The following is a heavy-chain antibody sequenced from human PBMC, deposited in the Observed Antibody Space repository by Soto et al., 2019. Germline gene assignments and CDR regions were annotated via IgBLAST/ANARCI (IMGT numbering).Heavy chain of an antibody. V-gene: IGHV3-9*01. CDR3: AKAIPPFSCMDV. J-gene: IGHJ6*02. D-gene: IGHD3-3*01. CDR1: GFTFDDYA. CDR2: ISWNSGSI. Sequence: EVQLVESGGGLVQPGRSLRLSCAASGFTFDDYAMHWVRQAPGKGLEWVSGISWNSGSIGYADSVKGRFTISRDNAKNSLYLQMNSLRAEDTALYYCAKAIPPFSCMDVWGQGTTVTVSS.